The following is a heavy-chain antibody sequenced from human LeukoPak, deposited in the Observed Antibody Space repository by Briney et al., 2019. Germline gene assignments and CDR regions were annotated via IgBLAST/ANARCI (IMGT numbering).Heavy chain of an antibody. CDR3: ARESSPGSYFSPYYYYMDV. CDR1: GGSISSSNW. CDR2: IYHSGST. J-gene: IGHJ6*03. D-gene: IGHD3-10*01. V-gene: IGHV4-4*02. Sequence: PSETLSLTCAVSGGSISSSNWWSWVRQPPGKGLEWIGGIYHSGSTNYNASLKSRVTISVDTSKNQFSLKLSSVTAADTAVYYCARESSPGSYFSPYYYYMDVWGKGTTVTISS.